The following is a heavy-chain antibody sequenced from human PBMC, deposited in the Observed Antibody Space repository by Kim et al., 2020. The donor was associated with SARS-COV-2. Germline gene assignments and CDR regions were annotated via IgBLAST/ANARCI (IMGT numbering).Heavy chain of an antibody. Sequence: SETLSLTCTVSGGSISSGSYYWSWIRQPAGKGLEWIGRIYTSGSTNYNPSLKSRVTISVDTSKNQFSLKLSSVTAADTAVYYCARTPHGYSSSSGWFDPWGQGTLVTVSS. V-gene: IGHV4-61*02. CDR2: IYTSGST. J-gene: IGHJ5*02. CDR1: GGSISSGSYY. CDR3: ARTPHGYSSSSGWFDP. D-gene: IGHD6-13*01.